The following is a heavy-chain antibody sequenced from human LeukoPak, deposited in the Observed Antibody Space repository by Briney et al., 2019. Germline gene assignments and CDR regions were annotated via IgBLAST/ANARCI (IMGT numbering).Heavy chain of an antibody. CDR3: AKDRWTGSYYFDF. Sequence: GGSLSLSCAPSGFPLSNFDMHWARRAPGRGLEWVAVISYDGTDKSYADSVKGRFTISRDNSKSTLYLQMNSLRPADTAVYYCAKDRWTGSYYFDFWGQGALLTVSS. CDR1: GFPLSNFD. D-gene: IGHD4-23*01. J-gene: IGHJ4*02. V-gene: IGHV3-30*18. CDR2: ISYDGTDK.